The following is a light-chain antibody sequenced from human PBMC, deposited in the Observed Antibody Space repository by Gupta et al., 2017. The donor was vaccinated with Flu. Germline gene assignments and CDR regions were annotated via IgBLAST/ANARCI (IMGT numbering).Light chain of an antibody. Sequence: SSDLTQDPAVSVALGQTVRITCQGDSRRSYYASWYQQKPGQAPVLVIYGKNNRPSGIPDRFSGSSSGNTASLTITGAQAEDEADYYCNSRDSSGNPFFGTGTKVTVL. CDR3: NSRDSSGNPF. CDR2: GKN. CDR1: SRRSYY. V-gene: IGLV3-19*01. J-gene: IGLJ1*01.